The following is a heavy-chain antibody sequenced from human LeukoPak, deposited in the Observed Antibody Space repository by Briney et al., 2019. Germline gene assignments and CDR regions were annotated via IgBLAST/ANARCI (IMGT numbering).Heavy chain of an antibody. CDR3: AKGGLGSYSPFDY. J-gene: IGHJ4*02. D-gene: IGHD1-26*01. CDR2: ISGSGGST. Sequence: GGSLRLSCAASGFTFSSYATSWVRQAPGKGLEWVSAISGSGGSTYYADSVKGRFTISRDNSKNTLYLQMNSLRAEDTAVYYCAKGGLGSYSPFDYWGQGTLVTVSS. V-gene: IGHV3-23*01. CDR1: GFTFSSYA.